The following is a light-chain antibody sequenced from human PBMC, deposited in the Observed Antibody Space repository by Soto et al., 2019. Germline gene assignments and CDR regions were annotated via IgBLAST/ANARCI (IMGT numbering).Light chain of an antibody. J-gene: IGKJ1*01. CDR3: QQYNDWPPWT. CDR2: GAS. CDR1: QSVGSY. V-gene: IGKV3-15*01. Sequence: EIVLTQSPATLSLSPGERATLSCRASQSVGSYLTWYQQKPGQPPRLLIYGASTRATGIPARFSGSGSGTEFTLTISSLQSEDFAVYYCQQYNDWPPWTFGQGSKVDIK.